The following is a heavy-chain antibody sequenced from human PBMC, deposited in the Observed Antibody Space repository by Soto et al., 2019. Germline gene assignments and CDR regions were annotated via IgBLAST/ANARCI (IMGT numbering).Heavy chain of an antibody. CDR2: FSGSGGSR. Sequence: PGGSLRLSCAASGFTFISYAMSWVRQAQGRGLQGVSAFSGSGGSRYYADSVKGRFTISRDNSKNKLYLQMNRLRAEDTAVYYCAKGGSIAASFDYWGQGTLVTVSS. D-gene: IGHD6-6*01. J-gene: IGHJ4*02. CDR1: GFTFISYA. CDR3: AKGGSIAASFDY. V-gene: IGHV3-23*01.